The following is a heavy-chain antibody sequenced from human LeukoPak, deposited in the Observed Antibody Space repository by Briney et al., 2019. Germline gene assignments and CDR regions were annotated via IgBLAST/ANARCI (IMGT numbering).Heavy chain of an antibody. D-gene: IGHD4-17*01. J-gene: IGHJ4*02. CDR1: GGSISSGGYY. Sequence: PSETLSLTCTVSGGSISSGGYYWSWIRQHPGKGLEWIGYIYYSGSTYYNPSHKSRVTISVDTSKNQFSLKLSSVTTADTAVYYCARDRYGDYVDYWGQGTLVTVSS. V-gene: IGHV4-31*03. CDR3: ARDRYGDYVDY. CDR2: IYYSGST.